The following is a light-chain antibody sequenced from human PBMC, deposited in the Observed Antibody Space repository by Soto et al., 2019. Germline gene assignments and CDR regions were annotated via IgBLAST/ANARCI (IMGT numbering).Light chain of an antibody. V-gene: IGKV1-39*01. CDR1: QSISSY. J-gene: IGKJ1*01. CDR2: GAS. Sequence: DLQMTQSPSSLSASVGDTVTIACRASQSISSYLNWYQQKPGKAPELLIYGASSLQSAVPSRFSGSGSGTDFTLTISSLQPEDFATYFCQQSYSGPATFGQGTKVKIK. CDR3: QQSYSGPAT.